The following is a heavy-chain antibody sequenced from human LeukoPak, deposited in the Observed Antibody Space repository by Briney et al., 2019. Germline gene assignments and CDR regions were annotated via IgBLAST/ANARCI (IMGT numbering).Heavy chain of an antibody. CDR2: ISGRGGSR. Sequence: GGSLRLSCAASGFAFSSYAMTWVRQAPGKGLEWVSGISGRGGSRYYADAVKGRFSISRDNSENTLLLQMNSLRAEDTAVYYCAKETGYSGYDYGDYWGQGTLVTVSS. CDR3: AKETGYSGYDYGDY. CDR1: GFAFSSYA. V-gene: IGHV3-23*01. D-gene: IGHD5-12*01. J-gene: IGHJ4*02.